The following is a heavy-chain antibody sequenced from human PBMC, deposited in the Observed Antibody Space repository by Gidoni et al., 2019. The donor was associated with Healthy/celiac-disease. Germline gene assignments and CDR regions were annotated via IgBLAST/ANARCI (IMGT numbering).Heavy chain of an antibody. V-gene: IGHV3-11*05. CDR3: ARDCGGSCFDAFDI. D-gene: IGHD2-15*01. CDR1: GFTFGDYY. Sequence: QVQLVESGGGLVKPGGSLRLSCAAPGFTFGDYYMNWTRQAPGKGLEWVSYISSSSSYTNYADSVKGRFTISRDNAKNSLYLQMNSLRAEDTAVYYCARDCGGSCFDAFDIWGQGTMVTVSS. CDR2: ISSSSSYT. J-gene: IGHJ3*02.